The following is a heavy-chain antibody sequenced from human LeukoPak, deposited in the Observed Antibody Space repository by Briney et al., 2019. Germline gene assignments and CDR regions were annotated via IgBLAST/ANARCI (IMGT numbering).Heavy chain of an antibody. J-gene: IGHJ4*02. D-gene: IGHD2/OR15-2a*01. CDR3: ARDFSAGVDY. CDR2: ISSDGSTT. V-gene: IGHV3-74*01. CDR1: GFTFSSYA. Sequence: GGSLRLSCAASGFTFSSYAMSWVRQAPGKGLVWVSRISSDGSTTIYADSVKGRFTISRDNAKNTLYLQMNSLRAEDTAVYYCARDFSAGVDYWGQGTLVTVSS.